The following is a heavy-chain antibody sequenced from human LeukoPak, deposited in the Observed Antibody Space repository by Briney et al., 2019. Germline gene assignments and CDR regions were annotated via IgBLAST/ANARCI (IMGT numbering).Heavy chain of an antibody. J-gene: IGHJ4*02. V-gene: IGHV3-21*01. Sequence: GGSLRLSCAASGFTFSSYSMNWVRQAPGKGLEWVSSISSSSSCIYYADSVKGRFTISRDNAKNSLYLQMNSLRAEGTAVYYCARDLVPGTMGYWGQGTLVTVSS. CDR1: GFTFSSYS. D-gene: IGHD2-2*01. CDR2: ISSSSSCI. CDR3: ARDLVPGTMGY.